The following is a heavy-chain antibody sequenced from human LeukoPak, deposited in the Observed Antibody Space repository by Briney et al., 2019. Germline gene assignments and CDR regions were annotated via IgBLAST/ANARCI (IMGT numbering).Heavy chain of an antibody. V-gene: IGHV4-39*01. Sequence: SETLSLTCSVSGGSISSSTYYWGWVRQPPGKGLEWIGSISYSGNIYYNPSLKSRVTISVDTSKSQFSLKLSSVTAADTAVYYCARQRRLELPDYWGQGTLVTVSS. CDR1: GGSISSSTYY. CDR2: ISYSGNI. D-gene: IGHD3-16*01. J-gene: IGHJ4*02. CDR3: ARQRRLELPDY.